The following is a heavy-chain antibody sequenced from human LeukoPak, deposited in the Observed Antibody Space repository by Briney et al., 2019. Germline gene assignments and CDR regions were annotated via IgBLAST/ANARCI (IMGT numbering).Heavy chain of an antibody. D-gene: IGHD3-22*01. J-gene: IGHJ4*02. CDR1: GGSISSYY. Sequence: PSETLSLTCTVSGGSISSYYWSWIRQPPGKGLEWIGYIYYSGSTNYNPSLKSRVTISVDTSKNQFSLKLSSVTAADTAVYYCARHYDTSGYYPFDYWGQGTLVTVSS. CDR3: ARHYDTSGYYPFDY. CDR2: IYYSGST. V-gene: IGHV4-59*08.